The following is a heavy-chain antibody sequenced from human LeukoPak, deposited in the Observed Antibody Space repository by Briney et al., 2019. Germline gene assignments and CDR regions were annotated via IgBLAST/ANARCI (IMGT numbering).Heavy chain of an antibody. J-gene: IGHJ6*03. D-gene: IGHD3-10*01. V-gene: IGHV4-39*07. CDR3: ARTTMVRGTYYMDV. Sequence: PSETLSLTCTVSGGSISSSSYYWGWIRQPPGKGLEWIGSIYYSGSTYYNPSLKSRVTISVDTSKNQFSLKLSSVTAADTAVYYCARTTMVRGTYYMDVWGKGTTVTIFS. CDR1: GGSISSSSYY. CDR2: IYYSGST.